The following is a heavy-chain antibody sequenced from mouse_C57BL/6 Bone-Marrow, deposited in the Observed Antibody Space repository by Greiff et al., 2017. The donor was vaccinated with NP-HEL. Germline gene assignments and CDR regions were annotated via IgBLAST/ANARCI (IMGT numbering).Heavy chain of an antibody. CDR2: IYPRSGNT. Sequence: VKLMESGAELARPGASVKLSCKASGYTFTSYGISWVKQRTGQGLEWIGEIYPRSGNTYYNEKFKGKATLTADKSSSTAYMELRSLTSEDSAVYFCARRGLYYYGSSYWFAYWGQETLVTVSA. D-gene: IGHD1-1*01. J-gene: IGHJ3*01. CDR3: ARRGLYYYGSSYWFAY. CDR1: GYTFTSYG. V-gene: IGHV1-81*01.